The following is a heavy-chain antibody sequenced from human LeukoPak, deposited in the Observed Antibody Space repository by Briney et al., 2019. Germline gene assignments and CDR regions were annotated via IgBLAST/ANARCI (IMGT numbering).Heavy chain of an antibody. CDR2: ISTFNGNT. CDR1: GYTFNRFG. V-gene: IGHV1-18*01. CDR3: ARGEEVAWFDP. Sequence: ASVKVSCKTSGYTFNRFGISWVRQAPGQGLEWMGWISTFNGNTNYAQKFQGRVTMTTDTSANTAYMELRSLRSDDTAVYYCARGEEVAWFDPWGQGTLVTVSS. J-gene: IGHJ5*02. D-gene: IGHD2-15*01.